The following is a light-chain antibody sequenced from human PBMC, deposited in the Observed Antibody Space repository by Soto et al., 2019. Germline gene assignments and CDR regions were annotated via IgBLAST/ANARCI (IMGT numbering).Light chain of an antibody. CDR1: SSNIGAGYD. J-gene: IGLJ2*01. CDR2: GNS. Sequence: QSVLTQSPSVSGAPGQRVTISCTGSSSNIGAGYDVHWYQQLPGTAPKLLIYGNSNRPSGVPDRFSGSKSGTSASLAITGLKAEDEADYYCQSYDSSLSGSVFGGGTKVTVL. CDR3: QSYDSSLSGSV. V-gene: IGLV1-40*01.